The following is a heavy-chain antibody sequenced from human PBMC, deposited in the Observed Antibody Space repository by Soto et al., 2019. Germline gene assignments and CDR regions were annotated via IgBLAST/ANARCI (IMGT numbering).Heavy chain of an antibody. CDR3: AVDIEVTGMDHYYFDY. Sequence: EVQLVDSGGGLVRTGGSLRLSCAASGFTVSSNYISWVRQAPGKGLEWVSVIYADGTTYYADSVKDRFTISRDNSKNTVSLQMSSLRAEDTAVYYCAVDIEVTGMDHYYFDYWGQGALVTVSS. CDR2: IYADGTT. J-gene: IGHJ4*02. D-gene: IGHD2-15*01. CDR1: GFTVSSNY. V-gene: IGHV3-66*01.